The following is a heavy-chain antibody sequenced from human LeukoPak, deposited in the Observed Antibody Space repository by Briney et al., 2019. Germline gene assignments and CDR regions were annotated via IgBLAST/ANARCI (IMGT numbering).Heavy chain of an antibody. CDR2: IKQDGSEK. CDR3: ARTPLSGSYYRYYYYGMDV. V-gene: IGHV3-7*01. Sequence: GGSLRLSCAASGFTFSSYWMSWVRQAPGKGLEWVANIKQDGSEKYYVDSVRGRFTISRDNAKNSLYLQMNSLRAEDTAVYYCARTPLSGSYYRYYYYGMDVWGQGTTVTVSS. D-gene: IGHD1-26*01. CDR1: GFTFSSYW. J-gene: IGHJ6*02.